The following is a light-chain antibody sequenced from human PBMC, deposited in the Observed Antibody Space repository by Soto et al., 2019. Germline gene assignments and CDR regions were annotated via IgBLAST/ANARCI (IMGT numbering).Light chain of an antibody. CDR3: QKRCNWPPVT. J-gene: IGKJ3*01. V-gene: IGKV3-11*01. CDR1: QRVSGC. CDR2: DAS. Sequence: EIVLTQSPANLSLSPGASSSLSGRASQRVSGCLAWYQQKPGQAPTLLSFDASNRATGIPARFSGSGSGTDFTLTISSPEPEDFAIYYCQKRCNWPPVTFGRGNKVGIK.